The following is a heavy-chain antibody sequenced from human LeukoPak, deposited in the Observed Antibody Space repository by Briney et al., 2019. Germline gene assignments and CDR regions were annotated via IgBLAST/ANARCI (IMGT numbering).Heavy chain of an antibody. Sequence: PGGSLRLSCAASGFTFSTYAMTWARQAPGKGLEWVSVISGSGDSTYSADSVKGRFTLSRDNSKNTLYLQMNSLRAEDTAVYYCAKSIEGVVVLAADYWGQGTLVTVSS. D-gene: IGHD2-15*01. CDR1: GFTFSTYA. V-gene: IGHV3-23*01. CDR3: AKSIEGVVVLAADY. J-gene: IGHJ4*02. CDR2: ISGSGDST.